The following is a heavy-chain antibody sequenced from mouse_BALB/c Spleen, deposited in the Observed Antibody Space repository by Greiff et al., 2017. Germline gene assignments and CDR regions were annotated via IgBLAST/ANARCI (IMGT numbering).Heavy chain of an antibody. D-gene: IGHD2-1*01. CDR3: ARPDYGNAWFAY. CDR1: GFTFSSYT. Sequence: DVHLVESGGGLVQPGGSLKLSCAASGFTFSSYTMSWVRQTPEKRLEWVAYISNGGGSTYYPDTVKGRFTISRDNAKNTLYLQMSSLKSEDTAMYYCARPDYGNAWFAYWGQGTLVTVSA. J-gene: IGHJ3*01. V-gene: IGHV5-12-2*01. CDR2: ISNGGGST.